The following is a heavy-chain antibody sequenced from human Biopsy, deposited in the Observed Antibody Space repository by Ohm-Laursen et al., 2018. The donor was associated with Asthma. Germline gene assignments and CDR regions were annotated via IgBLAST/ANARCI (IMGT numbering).Heavy chain of an antibody. J-gene: IGHJ6*04. CDR1: GYTFTSYY. D-gene: IGHD2-2*01. Sequence: GASVKVSCKASGYTFTSYYMHWVRQAPGHGLEWMGIINPFGGSSNFAQKFQGRLTMTRDTSTRTVYMELSSLRSEDTAVYYCAREATSGEVPFGYFYALDVWGEGTTVTVSS. CDR2: INPFGGSS. CDR3: AREATSGEVPFGYFYALDV. V-gene: IGHV1-46*01.